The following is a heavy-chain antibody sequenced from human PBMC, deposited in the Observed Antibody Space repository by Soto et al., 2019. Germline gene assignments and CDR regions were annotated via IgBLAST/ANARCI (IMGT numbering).Heavy chain of an antibody. Sequence: EVQLLESGGGLVQPGGSLRLSCAASGFTFSSYAMNWVRQAPGKGLEWVSVISGSGDSTYYADSVKGRFTISRDNSQHTLYLQMNSLRAEDTAVYYCARRSSSWYFDYWGQGTLVTVSS. D-gene: IGHD6-13*01. CDR1: GFTFSSYA. J-gene: IGHJ4*02. V-gene: IGHV3-23*01. CDR2: ISGSGDST. CDR3: ARRSSSWYFDY.